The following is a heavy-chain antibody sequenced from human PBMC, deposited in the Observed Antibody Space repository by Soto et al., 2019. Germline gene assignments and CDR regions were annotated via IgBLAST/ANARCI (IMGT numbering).Heavy chain of an antibody. Sequence: SETLSLTCIMSRDSYSISTYSWSWIRQPPGKALQWIGFIYQSGVTSYNPSLASRVSISLDRSNNQCSLKLKSVTAADTAVYFCAGMPYTSGLRFDPWGPGTLVIVSS. J-gene: IGHJ5*02. CDR3: AGMPYTSGLRFDP. D-gene: IGHD6-19*01. CDR2: IYQSGVT. CDR1: RDSYSISTYS. V-gene: IGHV4-30-2*01.